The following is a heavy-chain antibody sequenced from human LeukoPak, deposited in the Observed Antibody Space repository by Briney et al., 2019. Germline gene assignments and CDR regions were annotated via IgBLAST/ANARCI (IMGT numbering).Heavy chain of an antibody. J-gene: IGHJ6*03. D-gene: IGHD1-1*01. Sequence: PSETLFLTCTGSGGSISSNTYDWGWIRQSPGKRLEWIASIYHSGSTYYNPSLKSRVTISGDTSKNQFSLTVSSVTAADTAVYYCARVMLETTDWKYSYSYYYMDVWGKGTPVTVSS. CDR2: IYHSGST. CDR3: ARVMLETTDWKYSYSYYYMDV. CDR1: GGSISSNTYD. V-gene: IGHV4-39*07.